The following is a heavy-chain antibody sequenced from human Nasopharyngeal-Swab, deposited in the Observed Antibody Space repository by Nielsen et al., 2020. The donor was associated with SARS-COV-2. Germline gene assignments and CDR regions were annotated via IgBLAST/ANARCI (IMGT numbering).Heavy chain of an antibody. D-gene: IGHD3-16*02. J-gene: IGHJ4*02. CDR1: GFTFSSYA. Sequence: GRSLKISCAASGFTFSSYAMSWVRQAPGKGLEWVSAISGSGGSTYYADSVKGRFTISRDNSKNTLYLQMNSLRAEDTAVYYCAKVVFSDYVWGSYRYPFDYWGQGTLVTVSS. V-gene: IGHV3-23*01. CDR3: AKVVFSDYVWGSYRYPFDY. CDR2: ISGSGGST.